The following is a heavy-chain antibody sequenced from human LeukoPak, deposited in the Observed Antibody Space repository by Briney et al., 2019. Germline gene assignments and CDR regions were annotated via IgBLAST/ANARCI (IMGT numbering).Heavy chain of an antibody. CDR2: INPNSGGT. J-gene: IGHJ4*02. V-gene: IGHV1-2*02. CDR3: ARISVIAARRGYFDY. Sequence: EASVKVSCKASGYTFTGYYMHWVRQAPGQGLEWMGWINPNSGGTNYAQKFQGRVTMTRDTSISTAYMELSRLRSDDTAVYYCARISVIAARRGYFDYWGQGTLVTVSS. D-gene: IGHD6-6*01. CDR1: GYTFTGYY.